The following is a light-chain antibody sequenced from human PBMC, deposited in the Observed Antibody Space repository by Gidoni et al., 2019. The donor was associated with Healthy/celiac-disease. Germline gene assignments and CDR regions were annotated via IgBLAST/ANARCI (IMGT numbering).Light chain of an antibody. V-gene: IGKV3-20*01. CDR2: GAS. Sequence: EIALTQSPGTLSLSPGERATLSCRASQSVSSSYLAWYQQKPGQAPRLLIYGASSRATGIPDRFSGSGSVTDFTLTISRLEPEDFAVYYCQQYGSSSTFGGGTKVEIK. J-gene: IGKJ4*01. CDR1: QSVSSSY. CDR3: QQYGSSST.